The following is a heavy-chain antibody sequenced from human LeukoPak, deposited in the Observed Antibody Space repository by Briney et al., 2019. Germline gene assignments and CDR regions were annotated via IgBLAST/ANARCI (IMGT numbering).Heavy chain of an antibody. CDR2: SNPNSGGT. V-gene: IGHV1-2*02. CDR3: ARAVRDGYIDYFYYMDV. Sequence: ASVKVSCKASGNTFSASYIPGWGQAPGQGLGWLGGSNPNSGGTNYAQKFQGRVTMTRDTSISTAYMELSSLRSEDTAIYYCARAVRDGYIDYFYYMDVWGKGTTVTVSS. D-gene: IGHD5-24*01. J-gene: IGHJ6*03. CDR1: GNTFSASY.